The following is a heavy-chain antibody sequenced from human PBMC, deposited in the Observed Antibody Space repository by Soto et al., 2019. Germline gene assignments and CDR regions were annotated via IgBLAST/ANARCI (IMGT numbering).Heavy chain of an antibody. J-gene: IGHJ4*02. V-gene: IGHV3-73*02. CDR1: GFTFSGSA. CDR3: TRFRHSSGYYLDY. D-gene: IGHD3-22*01. Sequence: EVQLVESGGDLVQPRGSLKLSCAASGFTFSGSAMHWVRQASGKGLEWVGRIRSTANNYATSYAASVKGRFTISRDDSKNTVYLQMNSLKTEDTAVYYCTRFRHSSGYYLDYWGQGTLVTVSS. CDR2: IRSTANNYAT.